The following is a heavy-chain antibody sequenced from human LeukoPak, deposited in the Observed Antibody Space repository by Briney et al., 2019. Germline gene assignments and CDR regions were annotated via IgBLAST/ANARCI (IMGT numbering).Heavy chain of an antibody. J-gene: IGHJ4*02. CDR2: IGSDGGGT. Sequence: GGSLRLSCVASGFTFSTYAIHWVRQAPGKGLEHVSSIGSDGGGTFYAKSVKGRLTISRDNSKNTVYLQMGSLRVEDMAVYYCARAPYDSSDGRLYFDYWGQGNLVTVSS. CDR3: ARAPYDSSDGRLYFDY. CDR1: GFTFSTYA. D-gene: IGHD3-22*01. V-gene: IGHV3-64*01.